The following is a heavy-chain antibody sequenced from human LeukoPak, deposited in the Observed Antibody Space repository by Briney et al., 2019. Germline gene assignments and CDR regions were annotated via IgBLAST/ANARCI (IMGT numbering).Heavy chain of an antibody. Sequence: SGPTLVNPTQTLTLTCTFSGFSLSTSGVAVGWIRQPPGKALEWLALIYWDDDKRYSPSLKSRLTITKDTSKNQVVLTMTNMDPVDTATYYCAHGGSIPTGYSSSWYVRWGSREYYFDYWGQGTLVTVSS. CDR3: AHGGSIPTGYSSSWYVRWGSREYYFDY. CDR1: GFSLSTSGVA. CDR2: IYWDDDK. V-gene: IGHV2-5*02. D-gene: IGHD6-13*01. J-gene: IGHJ4*02.